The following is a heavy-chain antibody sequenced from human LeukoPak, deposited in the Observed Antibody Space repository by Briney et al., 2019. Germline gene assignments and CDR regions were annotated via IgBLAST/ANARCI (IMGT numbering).Heavy chain of an antibody. D-gene: IGHD2-8*01. J-gene: IGHJ4*02. CDR2: ISSGGGFT. CDR1: GFTFSTYA. CDR3: AKDLRIRAGVPDY. Sequence: GGSLRLSCAASGFTFSTYAMSWVRQAPGKGLEWVSTISSGGGFTYYSESVKGRFTISRDSSKSTLCLQMNSLRAEDTAVYYCAKDLRIRAGVPDYWGQGTLVTASS. V-gene: IGHV3-23*01.